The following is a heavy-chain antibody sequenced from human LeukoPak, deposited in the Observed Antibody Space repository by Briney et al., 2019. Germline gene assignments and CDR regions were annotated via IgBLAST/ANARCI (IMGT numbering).Heavy chain of an antibody. Sequence: SETLSLTCTVSGGSISSGSYYWSWIRQPAGKGLEWIGRIYTSGSTNYNPSLKGRVTISVDTSKNQFSLKLSSVTAADTAVYYCARGVAAAGHFDYWGQGTLVTVSS. J-gene: IGHJ4*02. V-gene: IGHV4-61*02. D-gene: IGHD6-13*01. CDR2: IYTSGST. CDR1: GGSISSGSYY. CDR3: ARGVAAAGHFDY.